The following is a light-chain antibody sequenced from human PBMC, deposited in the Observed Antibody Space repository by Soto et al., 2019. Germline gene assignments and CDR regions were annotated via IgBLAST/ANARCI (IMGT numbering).Light chain of an antibody. CDR2: DAS. V-gene: IGKV3-11*01. J-gene: IGKJ4*01. CDR3: QQRSNWPCT. CDR1: QSVSSY. Sequence: EIVLTQSPATLSLSPGERATLSGRASQSVSSYLAWYQQKPGQAPSLLIYDASNRATGIPARFSGSGSGTDFTLTISSLEPEDFAVYYCQQRSNWPCTFGGGTKVEIK.